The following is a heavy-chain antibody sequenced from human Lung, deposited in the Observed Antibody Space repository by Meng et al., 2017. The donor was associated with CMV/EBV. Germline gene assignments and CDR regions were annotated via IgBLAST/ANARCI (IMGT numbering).Heavy chain of an antibody. V-gene: IGHV1-8*01. J-gene: IGHJ6*02. CDR2: MNPNSGNT. CDR3: ARTRIEVEPDGRKIKYYNYGMDV. Sequence: ASXXVSXKASGYTFTTYDINWVRQATGQGLEWMGWMNPNSGNTGYAQKFQGRVTLTRVTSISTAYMELSSLTSDDTAVYYCARTRIEVEPDGRKIKYYNYGMDVXGQGXTVTVSS. D-gene: IGHD2-2*01. CDR1: GYTFTTYD.